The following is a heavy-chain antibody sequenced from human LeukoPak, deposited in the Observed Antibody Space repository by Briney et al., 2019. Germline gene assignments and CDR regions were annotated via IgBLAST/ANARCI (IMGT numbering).Heavy chain of an antibody. J-gene: IGHJ4*02. V-gene: IGHV1-24*01. CDR1: GYTLTELS. D-gene: IGHD3-10*01. Sequence: ASVKVSCKVSGYTLTELSMHWVRQAPGKGLEWMGGFDPEDGETIYAQRFQGRVTMTEDTSTDTAYMELSSLRSEDTAVYYCATVRSPYGSGSYYHPVVFDYWGQGTLVTVSS. CDR2: FDPEDGET. CDR3: ATVRSPYGSGSYYHPVVFDY.